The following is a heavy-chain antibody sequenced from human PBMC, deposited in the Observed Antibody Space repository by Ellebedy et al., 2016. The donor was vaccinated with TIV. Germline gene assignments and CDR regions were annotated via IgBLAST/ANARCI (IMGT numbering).Heavy chain of an antibody. CDR1: GFTFSDYY. CDR2: ISSSGSTI. D-gene: IGHD3-10*01. J-gene: IGHJ4*02. Sequence: GGSLRLSXAASGFTFSDYYMSWIRQAPGKGLEWVSYISSSGSTIYYADSVKGRFTISRDNAKNSLYLRMNSLRAEDTAVYYCASSGLLWFGSFHPPRWGQGTLVTVSS. V-gene: IGHV3-11*01. CDR3: ASSGLLWFGSFHPPR.